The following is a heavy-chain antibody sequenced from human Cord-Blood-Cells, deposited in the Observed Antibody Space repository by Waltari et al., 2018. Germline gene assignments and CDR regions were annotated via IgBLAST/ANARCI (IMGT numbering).Heavy chain of an antibody. Sequence: QVQLQQWGAGLLKPSETLSLTCAVYGGSFSGYYWSWIRQSPGKGLEWIGEINHSGSTNYNPSLKSRVTISVDTSKNQFSLKLSSVTAADTAVYYCARGPITMVRGVIPYYWGQGTLVTVSS. D-gene: IGHD3-10*01. V-gene: IGHV4-34*01. CDR1: GGSFSGYY. CDR2: INHSGST. J-gene: IGHJ4*02. CDR3: ARGPITMVRGVIPYY.